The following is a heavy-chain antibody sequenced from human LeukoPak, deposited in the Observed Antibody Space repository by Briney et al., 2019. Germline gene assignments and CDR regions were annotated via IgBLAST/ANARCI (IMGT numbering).Heavy chain of an antibody. CDR2: ISAYNGNT. J-gene: IGHJ4*02. Sequence: ASVKVSCKASGYTFTSYGISWVRQAPGQGLEWMGWISAYNGNTNYAQKLQGRVTMTTDTSTSTAYMGLRSLRSDDTAVYYCARDCSSTSCYDYFDYWGQGTLVTVSS. CDR1: GYTFTSYG. D-gene: IGHD2-2*01. V-gene: IGHV1-18*01. CDR3: ARDCSSTSCYDYFDY.